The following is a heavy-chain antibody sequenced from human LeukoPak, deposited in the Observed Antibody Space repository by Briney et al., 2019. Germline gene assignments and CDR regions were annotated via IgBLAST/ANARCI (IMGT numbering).Heavy chain of an antibody. V-gene: IGHV3-9*01. J-gene: IGHJ5*02. CDR1: GFTFDDYA. D-gene: IGHD2-2*01. CDR2: ISWNSGRI. Sequence: GGSLRLSCAASGFTFDDYAMHWVRQAPGQGLAWVSGISWNSGRIGYADSVKGRFTISRDNAKNSLYLQMNSLRPEDTALYYCAKDIGQLLNNWFDPWGQGTLVTVSS. CDR3: AKDIGQLLNNWFDP.